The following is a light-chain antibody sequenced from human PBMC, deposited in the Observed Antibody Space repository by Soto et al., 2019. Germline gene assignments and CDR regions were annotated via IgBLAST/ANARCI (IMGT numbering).Light chain of an antibody. J-gene: IGKJ5*01. V-gene: IGKV3D-20*02. CDR1: QSVSGSY. CDR3: QQRSNWPPT. Sequence: EIVLTQSPATLTLPPGEGATLSWGASQSVSGSYLAWYQQKPGLAPRLLIYGASNRATGIPDRFSGSGSGTDFTLTISSLEPEDFAVYYCQQRSNWPPTFGQGTRLEIK. CDR2: GAS.